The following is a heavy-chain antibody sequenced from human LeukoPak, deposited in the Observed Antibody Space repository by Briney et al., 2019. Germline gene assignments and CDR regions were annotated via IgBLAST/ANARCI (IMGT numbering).Heavy chain of an antibody. D-gene: IGHD7-27*01. CDR3: ARHWGSDWYFDL. V-gene: IGHV4-59*01. J-gene: IGHJ2*01. Sequence: PSETLSLTCAVSGGSISNYYCSWIRQPPGKGLEWLGYIHYSGYTNYNPSLKSRVTISVDTSKNQFSLNLSSVTAADTAVYYCARHWGSDWYFDLWGRGALVTVSS. CDR1: GGSISNYY. CDR2: IHYSGYT.